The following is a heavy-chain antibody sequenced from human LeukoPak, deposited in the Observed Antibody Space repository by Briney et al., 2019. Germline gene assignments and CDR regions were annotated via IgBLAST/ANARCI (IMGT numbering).Heavy chain of an antibody. CDR3: ARETMDSSWYYDYYYMDV. CDR2: ISNSSSTI. V-gene: IGHV3-48*01. D-gene: IGHD6-13*01. Sequence: GGSLRLSCAASGFTFSSYSMNWVRQAPGKGLEWVSYISNSSSTIYYADSVKGRFTISRDNAKNSLYLQMNSLRAEDTAVYYCARETMDSSWYYDYYYMDVWGKGTTVTVSS. CDR1: GFTFSSYS. J-gene: IGHJ6*03.